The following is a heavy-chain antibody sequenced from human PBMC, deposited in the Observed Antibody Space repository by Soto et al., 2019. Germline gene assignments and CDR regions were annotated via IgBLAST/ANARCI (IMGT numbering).Heavy chain of an antibody. CDR2: IGPYNGNT. CDR3: ARGDHYDSRGYYPGAY. J-gene: IGHJ4*02. CDR1: GYTFRNYG. V-gene: IGHV1-18*01. D-gene: IGHD3-22*01. Sequence: ASVKVSCKASGYTFRNYGLSWVRQAPGQGLEWMGWIGPYNGNTKFAQKFQGRVTMTADTSTSTAYMELRSLRSDDTAVYYCARGDHYDSRGYYPGAYWGQGTLVTVSS.